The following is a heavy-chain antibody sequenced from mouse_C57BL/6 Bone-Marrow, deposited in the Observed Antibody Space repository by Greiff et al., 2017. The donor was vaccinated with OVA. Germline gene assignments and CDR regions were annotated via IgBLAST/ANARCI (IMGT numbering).Heavy chain of an antibody. Sequence: ESGPGILQPSQTLSLTCSFSGFSLSTFGMGVGWIRQPSGKGLEWLAHIWWDDDKYYNPALKSRLTTSKDTSKNQVFLKVAKVDTADTATNYCARRRRYYGSSPWFAYWGQGTLVTVSA. V-gene: IGHV8-8*01. J-gene: IGHJ3*01. CDR1: GFSLSTFGMG. D-gene: IGHD1-1*01. CDR2: IWWDDDK. CDR3: ARRRRYYGSSPWFAY.